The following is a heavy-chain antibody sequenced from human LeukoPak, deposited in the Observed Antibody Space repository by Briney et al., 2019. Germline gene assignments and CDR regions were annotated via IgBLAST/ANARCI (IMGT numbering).Heavy chain of an antibody. D-gene: IGHD2-2*01. CDR2: ISSNGGST. Sequence: GGSLRLSCAVSASTFSSYAMHWVRQAPGKGLEYVSAISSNGGSTYYANSVKGRFTISRDNSKNTLYLQMGSLRAEDKAVYDCERVRGYCSSTSCYSEGGYYYYYMDVWGKGTTVTVSS. J-gene: IGHJ6*03. CDR3: ERVRGYCSSTSCYSEGGYYYYYMDV. CDR1: ASTFSSYA. V-gene: IGHV3-64*01.